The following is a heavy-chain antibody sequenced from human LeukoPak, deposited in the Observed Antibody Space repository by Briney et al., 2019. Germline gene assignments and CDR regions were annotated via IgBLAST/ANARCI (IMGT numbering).Heavy chain of an antibody. D-gene: IGHD3-22*01. CDR1: GDSITSGSYY. V-gene: IGHV4-39*07. CDR2: IYSDGDT. CDR3: ARDSGFWLY. J-gene: IGHJ4*02. Sequence: PSETLSLTCTVSGDSITSGSYYWGWIRQTPGKGLEWIGNIYSDGDTSFNPYLKSRITMSVDTSKNQFSLKLNSVTAADTAVYFCARDSGFWLYWGQGTLVSVSS.